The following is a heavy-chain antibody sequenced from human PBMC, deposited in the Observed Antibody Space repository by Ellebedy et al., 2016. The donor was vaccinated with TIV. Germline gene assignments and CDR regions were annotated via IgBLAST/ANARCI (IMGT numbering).Heavy chain of an antibody. CDR3: AKDGRGHTYGDSFDI. V-gene: IGHV3-30*18. Sequence: PGGSLRLSCAASGFIFSSYGMHWVRQAPGKGLEWLAVISYDGRNKDFADSAKGRFTISRDNSKNAVYLQMNSLIPGDTAVYYCAKDGRGHTYGDSFDIWGQGTTVTVSS. CDR2: ISYDGRNK. J-gene: IGHJ3*02. CDR1: GFIFSSYG. D-gene: IGHD5-18*01.